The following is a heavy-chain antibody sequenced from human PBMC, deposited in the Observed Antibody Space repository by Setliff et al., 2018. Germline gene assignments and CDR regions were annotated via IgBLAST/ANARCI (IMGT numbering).Heavy chain of an antibody. D-gene: IGHD3-3*01. J-gene: IGHJ6*03. V-gene: IGHV4-61*05. CDR1: GDSISSSRYY. CDR3: ARMSGFQYMDV. CDR2: IYYSGST. Sequence: SETLSLTCTVSGDSISSSRYYWAWIRQPPGKGLEWIGNIYYSGSTNYNPSLKSRVTISVDTSKNQFSLSLSSVTAADTAVYYCARMSGFQYMDVWGKGTTVTVSS.